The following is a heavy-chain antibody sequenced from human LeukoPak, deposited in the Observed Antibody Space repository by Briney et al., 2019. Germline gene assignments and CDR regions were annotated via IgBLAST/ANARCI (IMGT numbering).Heavy chain of an antibody. CDR3: ARHEKYYYDSSGYSRNWFDP. D-gene: IGHD3-22*01. CDR2: IYPGDSDT. V-gene: IGHV5-51*01. CDR1: GYSFTSYW. J-gene: IGHJ5*02. Sequence: GESLKISCKGSGYSFTSYWIGWVRQMPGKGLEWMGIIYPGDSDTRYSPSFQGQVAISADKSISTAYLQWSSLKASDTAMYYCARHEKYYYDSSGYSRNWFDPWGQGTLVTVSS.